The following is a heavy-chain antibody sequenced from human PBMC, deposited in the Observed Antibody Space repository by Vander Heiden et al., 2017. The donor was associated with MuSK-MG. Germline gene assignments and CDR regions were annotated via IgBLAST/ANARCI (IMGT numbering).Heavy chain of an antibody. Sequence: QVQLVQSGAEVKKPGASVKVSCKASGYTFTDYYMHWVRQAPGQGLEWMGWINPNSGGTKYAQKFQGRVTMTRDTSISTAYMELSSLRSDDTAVYYCARSGTFDLWGRGTLVTVSS. V-gene: IGHV1-2*02. D-gene: IGHD3-10*01. CDR1: GYTFTDYY. CDR2: INPNSGGT. J-gene: IGHJ2*01. CDR3: ARSGTFDL.